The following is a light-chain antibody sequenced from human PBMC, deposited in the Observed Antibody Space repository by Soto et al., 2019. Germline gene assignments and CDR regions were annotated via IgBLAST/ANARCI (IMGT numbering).Light chain of an antibody. V-gene: IGLV1-44*01. CDR3: ASWDDSLNGGV. CDR1: SSNIGSNT. CDR2: SNN. Sequence: QLVLTQPPSASGTPGQRVTISCSGSSSNIGSNTVHWYRQLPGTAPKLLIYSNNQRPSGVPDRFSGSKSGTSASLAISGLQSEDEADYYCASWDDSLNGGVFGGGTKLTVL. J-gene: IGLJ3*02.